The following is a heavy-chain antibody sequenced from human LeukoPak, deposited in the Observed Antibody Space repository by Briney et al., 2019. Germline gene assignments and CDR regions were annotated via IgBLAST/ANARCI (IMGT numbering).Heavy chain of an antibody. J-gene: IGHJ5*02. Sequence: SGGSLRPSCAASGFTFSSYSMNWVRQAPGKGLEWVSSISSSSSYIYYADSVKGRFTISRDNAKNSLYLQMNSLRAEDTAVYYCARGSSGGGRGWFDPWGQGTLVTVSS. V-gene: IGHV3-21*01. D-gene: IGHD6-6*01. CDR2: ISSSSSYI. CDR1: GFTFSSYS. CDR3: ARGSSGGGRGWFDP.